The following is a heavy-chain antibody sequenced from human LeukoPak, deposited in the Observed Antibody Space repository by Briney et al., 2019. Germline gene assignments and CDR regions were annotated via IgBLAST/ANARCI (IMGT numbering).Heavy chain of an antibody. CDR3: ARYCGGGNCYGGFDF. V-gene: IGHV3-23*01. CDR2: ISGSGELT. J-gene: IGHJ4*02. CDR1: GFIFRNYV. Sequence: GGYLRLSCAASGFIFRNYVMNWVRQAPGKGLEWVSRISGSGELTFYTDSVKGRFTISRDNSKNTRFLQMSSLRAEDTAIYYCARYCGGGNCYGGFDFWGQGTLVTVSS. D-gene: IGHD2-15*01.